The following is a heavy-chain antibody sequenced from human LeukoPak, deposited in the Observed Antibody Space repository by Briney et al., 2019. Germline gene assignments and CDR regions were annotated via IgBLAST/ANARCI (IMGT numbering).Heavy chain of an antibody. CDR3: ARGPYDHRNRPGDY. Sequence: ASVKVSCKASGYTFTGYYMHWVRQAPGQGLEWMGWINPNSGGTNYAQKFQGRVTMTRDTSISTAYMELSRLRSDDTAVYYCARGPYDHRNRPGDYWGQGTLVTVSS. V-gene: IGHV1-2*02. CDR2: INPNSGGT. D-gene: IGHD1-14*01. CDR1: GYTFTGYY. J-gene: IGHJ4*02.